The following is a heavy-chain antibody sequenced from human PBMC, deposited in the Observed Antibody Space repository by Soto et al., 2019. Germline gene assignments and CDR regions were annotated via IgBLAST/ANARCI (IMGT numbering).Heavy chain of an antibody. Sequence: QVQLVESGGGVVQPGRSLRLSCAASGFTFSSYAMHWVRQAPGKGLEWVAVISYDGSNKYYADSVKGRFTISRDNSKNTLYLQMNSLRAEDTAVYYCARRGRDAAAGTVDYWGQGTLVTVSS. D-gene: IGHD6-13*01. CDR2: ISYDGSNK. J-gene: IGHJ4*02. CDR3: ARRGRDAAAGTVDY. V-gene: IGHV3-30-3*01. CDR1: GFTFSSYA.